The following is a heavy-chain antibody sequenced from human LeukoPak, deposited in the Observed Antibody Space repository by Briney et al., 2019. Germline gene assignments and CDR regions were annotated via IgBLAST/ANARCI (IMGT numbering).Heavy chain of an antibody. D-gene: IGHD6-19*01. J-gene: IGHJ4*02. CDR1: GFTFGDYS. CDR3: DSGSSDWNWVGFDH. V-gene: IGHV3-49*04. CDR2: IRSKVHGGTM. Sequence: PGGSLRLSCTASGFTFGDYSMSWVRQAPGKGLEWVSFIRSKVHGGTMEYAASVKGRFIISRDDSKRIAYLQMNSLETEDTALYYCDSGSSDWNWVGFDHWGQGTLVTVSS.